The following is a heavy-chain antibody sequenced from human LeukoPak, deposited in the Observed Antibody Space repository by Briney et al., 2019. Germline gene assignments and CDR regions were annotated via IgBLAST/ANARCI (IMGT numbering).Heavy chain of an antibody. J-gene: IGHJ4*02. CDR3: ASMYYYDSSGPKVTVDY. V-gene: IGHV4-34*01. D-gene: IGHD3-22*01. CDR1: GGSFSGYY. CDR2: MNHSGST. Sequence: SETLSLTCAVYGGSFSGYYWSWIRQPPGKGLEWIGEMNHSGSTNYNPSLKSRVTISVDTSKNQFSLKLSSVTAADTAVYYCASMYYYDSSGPKVTVDYWGQGTLVTVSS.